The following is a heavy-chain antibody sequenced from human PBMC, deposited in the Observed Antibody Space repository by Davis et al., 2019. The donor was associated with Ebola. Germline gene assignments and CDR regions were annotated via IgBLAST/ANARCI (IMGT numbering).Heavy chain of an antibody. Sequence: GGSLRLSCTDSVITFSSYAMTWVRQAPGKGLEWVSAISGSGSTIYYADSVKGRFTISRDNAKNSLYLQMNSLRAEDTAVYYCASVGNYGMDVWGKGTTVTVSS. CDR2: ISGSGSTI. V-gene: IGHV3-23*01. CDR3: ASVGNYGMDV. D-gene: IGHD7-27*01. CDR1: VITFSSYA. J-gene: IGHJ6*04.